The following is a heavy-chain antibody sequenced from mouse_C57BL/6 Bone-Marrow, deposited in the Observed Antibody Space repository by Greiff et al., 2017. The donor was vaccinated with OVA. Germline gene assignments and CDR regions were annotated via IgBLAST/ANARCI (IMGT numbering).Heavy chain of an antibody. CDR3: ARQGITIPYYFDY. V-gene: IGHV5-2*01. J-gene: IGHJ2*01. CDR2: INSDGGST. D-gene: IGHD2-4*01. Sequence: VQLQQSGGGLVQPGESLKLSCESNEYEFPSHDMSWVRKTPEKRLELVAAINSDGGSTYYPDTMERRFIISRDNTKKTLYLQMSSLRSEDTALYYCARQGITIPYYFDYWGQGTTLTVSS. CDR1: EYEFPSHD.